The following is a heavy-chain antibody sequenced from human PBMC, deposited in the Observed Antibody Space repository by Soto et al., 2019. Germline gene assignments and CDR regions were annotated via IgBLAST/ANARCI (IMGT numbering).Heavy chain of an antibody. CDR2: IYYSGST. J-gene: IGHJ3*02. CDR1: GGSISSGGYY. V-gene: IGHV4-39*01. Sequence: PSETLSLTCTVSGGSISSGGYYGGWIRQPPGKGLEWIGSIYYSGSTYYNPSLKSRVTISVDTSKNQFSLKLSSVTAADTAVYYCGTNTAMVNDAFDIWGQGTMVTVS. D-gene: IGHD5-18*01. CDR3: GTNTAMVNDAFDI.